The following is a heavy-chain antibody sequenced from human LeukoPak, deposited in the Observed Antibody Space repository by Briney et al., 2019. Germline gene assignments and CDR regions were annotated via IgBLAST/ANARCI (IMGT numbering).Heavy chain of an antibody. J-gene: IGHJ5*02. V-gene: IGHV1-18*01. CDR1: VYTFTSYG. D-gene: IGHD6-19*01. CDR3: ARDPRIAVAGTGTPNWFDP. CDR2: ISAYNGNT. Sequence: ASVKLSCNSSVYTFTSYGISWVRQAPGQGLEWMGWISAYNGNTNYAQKLQGRVTMTTDTSTSTAYMELRSLRSDDTAVYYCARDPRIAVAGTGTPNWFDPWGQGTLVTVSS.